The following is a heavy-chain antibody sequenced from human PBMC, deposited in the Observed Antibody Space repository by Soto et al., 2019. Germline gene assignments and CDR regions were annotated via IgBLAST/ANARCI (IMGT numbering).Heavy chain of an antibody. V-gene: IGHV3-23*01. CDR3: AKWGLHYGLASYFDH. CDR1: GFTFTNYA. D-gene: IGHD3-10*01. J-gene: IGHJ4*02. CDR2: IGENPDIR. Sequence: EVQLLESGGGLVQPGESLRLSCAASGFTFTNYAMDWVRQAPGKGLEWVSTIGENPDIRHYADSLKGRFTVSRDNSRNTIYLQINSLRAEDTAVYYCAKWGLHYGLASYFDHWGQGAQVTVSS.